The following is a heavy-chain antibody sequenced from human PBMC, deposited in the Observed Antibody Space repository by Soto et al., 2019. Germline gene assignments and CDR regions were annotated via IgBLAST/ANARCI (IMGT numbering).Heavy chain of an antibody. CDR2: IYYSGST. D-gene: IGHD3-3*01. CDR1: GGSISSSSYY. V-gene: IGHV4-39*01. CDR3: ARQQGGYDFWSGYNRYYYYGMDV. Sequence: PSETLSLTCTVSGGSISSSSYYWGWIRQPPGKGLEWIGSIYYSGSTYYNPSLKSRVTISVDTSKNQFSLKLSSVTAADTAVYYCARQQGGYDFWSGYNRYYYYGMDVWGQGTTVTVSS. J-gene: IGHJ6*02.